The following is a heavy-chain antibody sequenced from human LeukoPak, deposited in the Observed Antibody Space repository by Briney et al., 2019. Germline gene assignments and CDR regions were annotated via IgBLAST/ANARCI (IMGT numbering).Heavy chain of an antibody. V-gene: IGHV4-31*03. CDR1: GGSISSDGYS. CDR2: IYYSVNN. D-gene: IGHD6-6*01. CDR3: ARVYRYSSSIWFDP. Sequence: LTLSCTVSGGSISSDGYSWTWLRPHQGQGLEWFGYIYYSVNNYYNPSVKSRLTIAMDTSENQFSLKLSSVTAADTDVYYCARVYRYSSSIWFDPWGQGTLVTVSS. J-gene: IGHJ5*02.